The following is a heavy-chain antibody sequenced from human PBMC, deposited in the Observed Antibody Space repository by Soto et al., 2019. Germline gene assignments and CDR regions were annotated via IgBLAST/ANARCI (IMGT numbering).Heavy chain of an antibody. J-gene: IGHJ5*02. CDR3: ARSGPQCSGGSCYSQNWFDP. CDR2: IIPTLGIA. CDR1: GGTFSSYT. V-gene: IGHV1-69*02. Sequence: SVKVSCKASGGTFSSYTISWGRQAPGQGLEWMGRIIPTLGIANYAQKFQGRVTITADKSTSTAYMELSSLRSEDTAVYYCARSGPQCSGGSCYSQNWFDPWGQGTLVTVSS. D-gene: IGHD2-15*01.